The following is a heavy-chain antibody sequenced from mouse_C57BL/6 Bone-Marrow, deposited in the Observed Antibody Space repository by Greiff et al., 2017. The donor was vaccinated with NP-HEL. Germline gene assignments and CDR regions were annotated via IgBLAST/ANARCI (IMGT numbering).Heavy chain of an antibody. Sequence: EVQVVESGPVLVKPGASVKMSCKASGYTFTDYYMNWVKQSHGKSLEWIGVINPYNGGTSYNQKFKGKATLTVDKSSSTAYMELNSLTSEDSAVYYCARSSSWDGDLDYWGQGTTLTVSS. CDR2: INPYNGGT. J-gene: IGHJ2*01. V-gene: IGHV1-19*01. CDR1: GYTFTDYY. D-gene: IGHD4-1*01. CDR3: ARSSSWDGDLDY.